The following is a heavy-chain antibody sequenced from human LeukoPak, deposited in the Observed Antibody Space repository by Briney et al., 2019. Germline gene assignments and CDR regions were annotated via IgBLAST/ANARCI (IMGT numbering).Heavy chain of an antibody. CDR3: ARLDGSGSYRVSKFYIDY. D-gene: IGHD3-10*01. CDR2: TYYSGST. V-gene: IGHV4-39*01. Sequence: SETLSLTCTVSGGSISSSSYYWGWIRQPPGKGLEWIGSTYYSGSTYYNPSLKSRVTISVDTSKNQFSLKLSSVTAADTAVYYCARLDGSGSYRVSKFYIDYWGQGTLVTVSS. CDR1: GGSISSSSYY. J-gene: IGHJ4*02.